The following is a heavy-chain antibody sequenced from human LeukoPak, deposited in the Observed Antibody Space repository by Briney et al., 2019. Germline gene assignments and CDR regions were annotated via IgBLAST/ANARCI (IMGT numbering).Heavy chain of an antibody. Sequence: GRSLRLSCAVSGFTFSSYGMPWVRQAPGKGLEWVAVIWYDGSNKYYADSVKGRFTISRDNSKNTLYLQMNSLRAEDTAVYYCARDRTLYSSDLDYWGQGTLVTVSS. CDR3: ARDRTLYSSDLDY. D-gene: IGHD6-19*01. CDR2: IWYDGSNK. V-gene: IGHV3-33*01. CDR1: GFTFSSYG. J-gene: IGHJ4*02.